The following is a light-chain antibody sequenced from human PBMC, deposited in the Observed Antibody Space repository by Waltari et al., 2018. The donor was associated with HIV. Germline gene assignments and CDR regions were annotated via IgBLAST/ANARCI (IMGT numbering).Light chain of an antibody. CDR3: ETWDSSLSAGV. CDR2: ENT. J-gene: IGLJ2*01. CDR1: SSNIGKNY. Sequence: QSVLTQPPSVSAAPGQRVTLSCSGRSSNIGKNYVSWYQQAPRTAPKLLIYENTKRPSGIPDRFSGSKSGTSATLGITGLQTGDEADYYCETWDSSLSAGVFGGGTKVTVL. V-gene: IGLV1-51*02.